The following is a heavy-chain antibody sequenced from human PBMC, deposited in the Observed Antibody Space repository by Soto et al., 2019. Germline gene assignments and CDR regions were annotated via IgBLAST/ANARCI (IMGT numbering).Heavy chain of an antibody. CDR2: INAGNGNT. CDR1: GYTFTSYA. J-gene: IGHJ3*02. D-gene: IGHD4-17*01. CDR3: ARGSLGDDGAFDI. V-gene: IGHV1-3*01. Sequence: QVQLVQSGAEVKKPGASVKVYCKASGYTFTSYAMHWVRQAPGQRLEWMGWINAGNGNTKYSQKFQGRVTITRDTSASPAYMELSSLRSADTAVYYCARGSLGDDGAFDIWGQGTMVTVSS.